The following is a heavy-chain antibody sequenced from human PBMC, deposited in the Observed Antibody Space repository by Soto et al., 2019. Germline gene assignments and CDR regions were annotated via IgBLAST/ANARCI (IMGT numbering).Heavy chain of an antibody. Sequence: ASVKVSCKVSGYTLNEVAMHWVRQAPGKGLEWLGGFDPDEAETNYAQHFQGRVTMTRDTSISTAYMELSRLRSDDTAVYYCARGTTVTTYRSQKFGYWGQGILVTVSS. J-gene: IGHJ4*02. D-gene: IGHD4-17*01. CDR2: FDPDEAET. CDR1: GYTLNEVA. CDR3: ARGTTVTTYRSQKFGY. V-gene: IGHV1-24*01.